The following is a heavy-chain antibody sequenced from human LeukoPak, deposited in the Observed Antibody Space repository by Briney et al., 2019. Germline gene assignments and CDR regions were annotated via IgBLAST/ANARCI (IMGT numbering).Heavy chain of an antibody. D-gene: IGHD2-2*01. CDR1: GFTFSSYV. V-gene: IGHV3-30*18. CDR3: AKSYCSSTSCYDAFDI. Sequence: GGSLRLSCAASGFTFSSYVMHWVRQAPGKGLEWVAVISYDGSNKYYADSVKGRFTISRDNSKNTLYLQMNSLRAEDTAVYYCAKSYCSSTSCYDAFDIWGQGTMVTVSS. J-gene: IGHJ3*02. CDR2: ISYDGSNK.